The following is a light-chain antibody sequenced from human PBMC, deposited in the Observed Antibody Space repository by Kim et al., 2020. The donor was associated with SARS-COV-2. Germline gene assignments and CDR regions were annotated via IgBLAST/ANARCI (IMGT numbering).Light chain of an antibody. CDR2: AAS. CDR3: LQHDSYPLT. V-gene: IGKV1-17*03. J-gene: IGKJ4*01. CDR1: QGISSY. Sequence: IQMTQSPSAMSASVGDRVTITCRASQGISSYLAWFQQKPGQVPKRLIYAASSLQSGVPSRFSGSGSGTEFTLTISSLQPEDFATYYCLQHDSYPLTFGGGTKVDIK.